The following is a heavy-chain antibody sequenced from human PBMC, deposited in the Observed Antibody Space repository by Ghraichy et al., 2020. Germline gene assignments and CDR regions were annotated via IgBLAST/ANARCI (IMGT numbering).Heavy chain of an antibody. CDR1: GFTFSDYY. D-gene: IGHD3-3*01. CDR2: ISSSGSTK. Sequence: GESLRLSCAASGFTFSDYYMSWIRQAPGKGLEWVSYISSSGSTKYYADSVKGRFTISRDNAKNSLYLQMNSLRAEDTAVYYCARDQGDRFLEWFDYWGQGTLVTVSS. CDR3: ARDQGDRFLEWFDY. V-gene: IGHV3-11*01. J-gene: IGHJ4*02.